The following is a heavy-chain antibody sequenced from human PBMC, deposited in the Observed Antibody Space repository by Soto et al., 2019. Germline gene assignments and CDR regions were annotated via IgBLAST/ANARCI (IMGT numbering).Heavy chain of an antibody. Sequence: QLQLQESGPGLVKPSETLSLTCTVSGGSISSSSYYWGWLRQPPGKGLEWIGSIYYSGSTYYNPSLRGTVTISVDTSKNHFSLQLSSVTAADTAVYCCTRPTPARAISDHWGQGTLVTVSS. CDR1: GGSISSSSYY. D-gene: IGHD2-15*01. J-gene: IGHJ4*02. V-gene: IGHV4-39*01. CDR3: TRPTPARAISDH. CDR2: IYYSGST.